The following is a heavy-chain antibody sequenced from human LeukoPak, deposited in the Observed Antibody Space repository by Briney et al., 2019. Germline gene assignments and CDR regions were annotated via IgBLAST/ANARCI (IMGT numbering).Heavy chain of an antibody. Sequence: GGTLRLSCAASGFTFSHYAMSWVRQAPGKGLEWVSAISGSGGSTYYADSVKGRFTISRDNSKNTLYLQMNSLRAEDTAVYYCAKDTNGFDWLLGGYYFDYWGQGTLVTVSS. CDR2: ISGSGGST. CDR1: GFTFSHYA. V-gene: IGHV3-23*01. CDR3: AKDTNGFDWLLGGYYFDY. J-gene: IGHJ4*02. D-gene: IGHD3-9*01.